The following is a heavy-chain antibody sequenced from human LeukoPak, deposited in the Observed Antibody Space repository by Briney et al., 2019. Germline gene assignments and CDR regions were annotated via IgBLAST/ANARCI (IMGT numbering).Heavy chain of an antibody. D-gene: IGHD1-26*01. V-gene: IGHV6-1*01. J-gene: IGHJ4*02. CDR2: TYYRSKWYN. CDR3: ARGSYYIRGYFDY. Sequence: SQTLSLTCAISGDSVSSNSAAWNWIRPSPSRGLEWLGRTYYRSKWYNDYAVSVKSRITINPDTSKNQFSLQLNSVTPEDTAVYYCARGSYYIRGYFDYWGQGTLVTVSS. CDR1: GDSVSSNSAA.